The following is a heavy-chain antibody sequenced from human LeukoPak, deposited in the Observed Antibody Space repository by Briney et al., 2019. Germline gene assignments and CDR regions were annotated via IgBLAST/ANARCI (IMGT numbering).Heavy chain of an antibody. CDR3: AREAMEPKYDLWSGRIKNWFDP. Sequence: SETLSLTCSVADGSISSRSVYWGWNRQSPGKGLEWIGSIYYSGTSYYNPSLKSRVTISVDTSKTQFSLKLSSVTAADTAVYYCAREAMEPKYDLWSGRIKNWFDPWGQGTLVSVSS. CDR1: DGSISSRSVY. D-gene: IGHD3-3*01. J-gene: IGHJ5*02. CDR2: IYYSGTS. V-gene: IGHV4-39*07.